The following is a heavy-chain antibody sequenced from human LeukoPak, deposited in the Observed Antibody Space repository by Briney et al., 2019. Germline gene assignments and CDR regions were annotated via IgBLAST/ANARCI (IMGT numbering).Heavy chain of an antibody. Sequence: PGESLKISCKGSGYTFTSYWIGWVRQVPGKGLEWMGIIYPGDSDTRYSPSFQGQVTFSADKSISTAYLQWSSLKASDTAMYYCARPVYGSGSYTYYFDYWGQGTLVTVSS. D-gene: IGHD3-10*01. J-gene: IGHJ4*02. CDR3: ARPVYGSGSYTYYFDY. V-gene: IGHV5-51*01. CDR2: IYPGDSDT. CDR1: GYTFTSYW.